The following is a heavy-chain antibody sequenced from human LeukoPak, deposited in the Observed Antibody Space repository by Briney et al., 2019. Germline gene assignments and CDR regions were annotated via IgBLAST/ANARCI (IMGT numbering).Heavy chain of an antibody. V-gene: IGHV3-21*01. CDR3: ARGGKTYYYYYMDV. CDR1: GFTFSSYS. Sequence: GGSPRLSCAASGFTFSSYSMNWVRQAPGKGLEWVSSISSSSSIYYADSVKGRFTISRDNAKNSLYLQMNSLRAEDTAVYYCARGGKTYYYYYMDVWGKGTTVTVSS. J-gene: IGHJ6*03. CDR2: ISSSSSI.